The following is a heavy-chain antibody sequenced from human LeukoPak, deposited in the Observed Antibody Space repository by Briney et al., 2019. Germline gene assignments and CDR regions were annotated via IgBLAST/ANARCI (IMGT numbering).Heavy chain of an antibody. CDR3: TKQSVSTYGRCWLWYLDF. CDR1: GFTLSNYA. D-gene: IGHD6-13*01. J-gene: IGHJ2*01. CDR2: ISGSCATT. V-gene: IGHV3-23*01. Sequence: GGSLRLSCAPSGFTLSNYAMSWVRQAPGKGLEWVSGISGSCATTYQTGSVKGRLTSNRDNPRHTLYLQMNSLRAEDTAVYYCTKQSVSTYGRCWLWYLDFRGRGTLVTVSS.